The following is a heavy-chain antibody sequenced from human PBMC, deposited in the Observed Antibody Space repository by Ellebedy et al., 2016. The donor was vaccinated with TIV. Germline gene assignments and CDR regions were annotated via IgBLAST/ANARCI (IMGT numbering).Heavy chain of an antibody. CDR2: IHHRGST. CDR3: AGDRMYFYDSSGSYKYYGMDV. V-gene: IGHV4-59*11. D-gene: IGHD3-22*01. CDR1: GGSITSHY. J-gene: IGHJ6*02. Sequence: SETLSLXXTVSGGSITSHYWSWIRQPPRKGLEWIGYIHHRGSTNDNPSLKSRVTISLDTSKNQFSLRLSSVTAADTAVYYCAGDRMYFYDSSGSYKYYGMDVWGQGTTVTVSS.